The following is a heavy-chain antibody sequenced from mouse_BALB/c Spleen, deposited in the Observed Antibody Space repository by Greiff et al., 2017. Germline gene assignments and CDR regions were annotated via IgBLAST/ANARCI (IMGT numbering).Heavy chain of an antibody. CDR1: GFSLTGYG. D-gene: IGHD2-14*01. J-gene: IGHJ3*01. V-gene: IGHV2-6-7*01. CDR2: IWGDGST. CDR3: ARDGHYRSSWFAY. Sequence: VKLMESGPGLVAPSQSLSITCTVSGFSLTGYGVNWVRQPPGKGLEWLGMIWGDGSTDYNSALKSRLSISKDNSKSQVFLKMNSLQTDDTARYYCARDGHYRSSWFAYWGQGTLVTVSA.